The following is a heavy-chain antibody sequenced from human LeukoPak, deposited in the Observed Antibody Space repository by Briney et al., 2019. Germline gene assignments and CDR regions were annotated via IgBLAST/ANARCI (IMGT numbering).Heavy chain of an antibody. CDR3: ASSTYANDWYFDL. CDR1: GFTFSSYG. D-gene: IGHD2-2*01. V-gene: IGHV3-33*01. Sequence: PGRSLRLSCAASGFTFSSYGMHWVRQAPGKGLEWVAVIWYDGSNKYYADSVKGRFTISRDNSKNTLYLQMNSLRAEDTAVYYCASSTYANDWYFDLWGRGTLVTVSS. J-gene: IGHJ2*01. CDR2: IWYDGSNK.